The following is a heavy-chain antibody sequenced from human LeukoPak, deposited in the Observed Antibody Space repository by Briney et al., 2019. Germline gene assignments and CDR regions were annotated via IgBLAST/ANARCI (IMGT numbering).Heavy chain of an antibody. CDR2: ISYDGSNK. CDR1: GFTFSSYG. D-gene: IGHD4-11*01. Sequence: GGSLRLSCAASGFTFSSYGMHWVRQAPGKGLEWVAVISYDGSNKYYADSVKGRFTISRDNSKNTLYLQMNSLRAEDTAVYYCAKKVRGMDVWGQGTTVTVSS. CDR3: AKKVRGMDV. J-gene: IGHJ6*02. V-gene: IGHV3-30*18.